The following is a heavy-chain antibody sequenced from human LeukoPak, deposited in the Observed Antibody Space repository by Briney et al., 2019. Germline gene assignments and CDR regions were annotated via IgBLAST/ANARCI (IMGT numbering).Heavy chain of an antibody. CDR3: ARATMIRDWFDP. CDR2: IYYSGST. D-gene: IGHD3-22*01. Sequence: SQTLSLTCTVSGGSISSGGYYWSWIRQPPGKGLEWIGYIYYSGSTYYNPSLKSRVTISVDTSKNQFSLKLSSVTAADTAVYYCARATMIRDWFDPWGQGTLVTVSS. CDR1: GGSISSGGYY. V-gene: IGHV4-30-4*08. J-gene: IGHJ5*02.